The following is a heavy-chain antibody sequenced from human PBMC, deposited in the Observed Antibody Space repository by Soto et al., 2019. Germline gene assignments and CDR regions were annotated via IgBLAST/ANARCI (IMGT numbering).Heavy chain of an antibody. V-gene: IGHV1-69*13. CDR1: GGTFSSYA. CDR3: ANVGAYGNSYGMDV. Sequence: GASVKVSCKASGGTFSSYAISWVRQAPGQGLEWMGGIIPIFGTANYAQKFQGRVTITADESTSTAYMELSSLRSEDTAVYYCANVGAYGNSYGMDVWGQGTTVTVSS. J-gene: IGHJ6*02. CDR2: IIPIFGTA. D-gene: IGHD2-21*01.